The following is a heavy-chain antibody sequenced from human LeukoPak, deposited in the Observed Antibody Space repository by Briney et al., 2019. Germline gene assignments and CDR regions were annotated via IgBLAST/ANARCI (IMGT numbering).Heavy chain of an antibody. CDR1: GFTFSSYW. J-gene: IGHJ4*02. CDR2: IKQDGSEK. CDR3: ARDSPTSMIVNGFFAS. Sequence: GGSLRLSSAASGFTFSSYWMSWVRQAPGKGLEWVANIKQDGSEKYYVDSVKGRFTFFRDNAKNSLYLQMSSLRADDTAVYYCARDSPTSMIVNGFFASWGLGTQVTVSS. D-gene: IGHD3-22*01. V-gene: IGHV3-7*01.